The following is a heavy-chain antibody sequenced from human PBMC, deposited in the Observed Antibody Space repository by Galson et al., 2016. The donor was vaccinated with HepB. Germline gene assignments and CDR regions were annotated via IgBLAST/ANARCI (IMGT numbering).Heavy chain of an antibody. J-gene: IGHJ4*02. CDR2: IYHSGRT. CDR3: AVDYGGNSAFDS. D-gene: IGHD4-23*01. V-gene: IGHV4-4*02. CDR1: GGSISSRNW. Sequence: LSLTCTVSGGSISSRNWWNWVRQPPGKGLEWIGEIYHSGRTNYSPSLKSRVTMSVDKSKNQFSLRLNSVTAADTAVYYRAVDYGGNSAFDSWGQGTLATVSS.